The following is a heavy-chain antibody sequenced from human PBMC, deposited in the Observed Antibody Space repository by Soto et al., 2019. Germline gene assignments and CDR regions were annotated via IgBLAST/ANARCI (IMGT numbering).Heavy chain of an antibody. CDR1: GGTFSSDS. CDR3: ARSGGLDRDFNY. V-gene: IGHV1-69*13. J-gene: IGHJ4*02. CDR2: IIPMFDTP. Sequence: QVQLVQSGAEVKKPGSSVKVSCKASGGTFSSDSFSWVRQAPGQELERMGGIIPMFDTPIYAQKFQDRVTITADEFTSTAYMQLSSLRSGDTAVYYCARSGGLDRDFNYWGQGSLVTVSS. D-gene: IGHD2-15*01.